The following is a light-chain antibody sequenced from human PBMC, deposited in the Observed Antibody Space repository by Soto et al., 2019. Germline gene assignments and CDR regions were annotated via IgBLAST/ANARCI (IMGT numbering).Light chain of an antibody. Sequence: QSALTQPPSASGSPGQSVTISCTGTSSDIGGYNYVSWYQQHPGKAPKLMIYELSKRPSGVPDRFSGSKSGNTASLTVSGLQADDEADYYCSSHAGSKNFVVFGGGTQLTVL. V-gene: IGLV2-8*01. J-gene: IGLJ2*01. CDR3: SSHAGSKNFVV. CDR2: ELS. CDR1: SSDIGGYNY.